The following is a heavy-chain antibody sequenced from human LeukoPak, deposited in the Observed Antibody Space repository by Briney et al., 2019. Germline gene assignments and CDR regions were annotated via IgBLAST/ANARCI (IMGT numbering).Heavy chain of an antibody. Sequence: SSETLSLTCTVSGGSISSGGYYWSWIRQHPGKGLEWIGYIYYSGSTYYNPSLKSRVTISVDTSKNQFSLKLSSVTAADTAVYYCARDGRDYRDAFDIWGQGTMVTVSS. J-gene: IGHJ3*02. CDR2: IYYSGST. D-gene: IGHD4-11*01. CDR3: ARDGRDYRDAFDI. V-gene: IGHV4-31*03. CDR1: GGSISSGGYY.